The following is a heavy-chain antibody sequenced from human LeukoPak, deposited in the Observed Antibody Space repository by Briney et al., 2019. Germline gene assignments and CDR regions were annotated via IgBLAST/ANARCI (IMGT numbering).Heavy chain of an antibody. J-gene: IGHJ4*02. CDR1: GFTFSNSA. V-gene: IGHV3-30*04. Sequence: PGGSLRLSCAASGFTFSNSALHWVRQAPGKGLEWVAVVSSDGRFQNYAESVKGRLTISRDNSKNTVFLQMTRLTADDTAVYYCARRKLTVLDSWGQGTLVTVSS. D-gene: IGHD2-21*02. CDR3: ARRKLTVLDS. CDR2: VSSDGRFQ.